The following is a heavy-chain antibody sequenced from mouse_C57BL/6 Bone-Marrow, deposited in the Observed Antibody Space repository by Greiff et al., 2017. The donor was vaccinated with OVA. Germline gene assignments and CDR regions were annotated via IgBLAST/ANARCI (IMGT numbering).Heavy chain of an antibody. V-gene: IGHV1-64*01. CDR1: GYTFTSYW. CDR2: IHPNSGST. J-gene: IGHJ2*01. D-gene: IGHD4-1*01. CDR3: ARTGGLGHFDY. Sequence: QVQLQQPGAELVKPGASVKLSCKASGYTFTSYWMHWVKQRPGQGLEWIGMIHPNSGSTNHNEQFKSKTTLTVDKSPRAAYMQLSSLTSEDSAVYYCARTGGLGHFDYWGQGTTLTVSS.